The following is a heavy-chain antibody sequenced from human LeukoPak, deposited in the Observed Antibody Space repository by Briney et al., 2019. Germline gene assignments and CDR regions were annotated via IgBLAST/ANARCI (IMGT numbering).Heavy chain of an antibody. Sequence: AGGSLRLSCAASGFTFSSYSMNWVRQAPGKGLEWVSGINWNGGSRSYADSVKGRFTISRDNAKNSLYLQMNSLRAEDTALYYCARGAAVAAEYYYGMDVWGQGTTVTVSS. D-gene: IGHD6-19*01. CDR1: GFTFSSYS. J-gene: IGHJ6*02. V-gene: IGHV3-20*04. CDR3: ARGAAVAAEYYYGMDV. CDR2: INWNGGSR.